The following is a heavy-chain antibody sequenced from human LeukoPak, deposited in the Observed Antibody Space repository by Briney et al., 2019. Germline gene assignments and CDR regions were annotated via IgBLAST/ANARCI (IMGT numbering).Heavy chain of an antibody. CDR1: GFSVGAYA. J-gene: IGHJ4*02. Sequence: GGSLRLSCAASGFSVGAYAMNWVRQAPGKGLEWVSGIGGGGTNTDYADSVKGRFTISRDNSKNTLTLQMSSLRADDTAVYFCAKDARGYHRPIDHWGQGILVTVSS. V-gene: IGHV3-23*01. CDR3: AKDARGYHRPIDH. CDR2: IGGGGTNT. D-gene: IGHD3-22*01.